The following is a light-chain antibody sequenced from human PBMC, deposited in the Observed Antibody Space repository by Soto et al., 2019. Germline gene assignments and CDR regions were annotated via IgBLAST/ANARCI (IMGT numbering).Light chain of an antibody. CDR3: QQRSDWPPT. J-gene: IGKJ1*01. Sequence: TLSLSPGERATLSCRASQTVGSYLAWFRQTPGQTPRLLIYDTSIRATGVPARFGGSGSGTDFTLTISSLEAEDFAIYYCQQRSDWPPTFGQGTKVDIK. CDR1: QTVGSY. V-gene: IGKV3-11*01. CDR2: DTS.